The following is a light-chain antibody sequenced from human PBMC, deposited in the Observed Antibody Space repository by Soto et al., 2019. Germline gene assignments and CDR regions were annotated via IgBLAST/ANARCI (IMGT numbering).Light chain of an antibody. Sequence: QSALTQPASVSGSPGQSITISCTGTSSDVGAYNYVSWYQQHPGKAPKLMIYEVSNRPSGVSNRLSGSKSGNTASLTISGLQAEAEGDYYCSSYTSGSTWVFGGGTKVTVL. V-gene: IGLV2-14*01. CDR3: SSYTSGSTWV. CDR2: EVS. J-gene: IGLJ3*02. CDR1: SSDVGAYNY.